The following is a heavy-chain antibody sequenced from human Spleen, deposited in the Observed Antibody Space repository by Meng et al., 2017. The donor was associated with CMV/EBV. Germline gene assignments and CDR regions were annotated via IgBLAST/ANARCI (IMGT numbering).Heavy chain of an antibody. CDR1: GFTFDDYG. D-gene: IGHD1-1*01. Sequence: GGSLRLSCAASGFTFDDYGMHWVRQAPGKGLEWVAGISYNSENIDYADSVKGRFTISRDNAKNSLYLQMNSLRPEDTAVYYCARQRGPAPYFYYGVDVWGQGTTVTVSS. V-gene: IGHV3-9*01. CDR3: ARQRGPAPYFYYGVDV. J-gene: IGHJ6*02. CDR2: ISYNSENI.